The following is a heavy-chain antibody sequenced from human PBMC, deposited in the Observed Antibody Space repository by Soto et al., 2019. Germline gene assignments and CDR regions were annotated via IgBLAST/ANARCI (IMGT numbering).Heavy chain of an antibody. CDR3: ARHCGGDCYSAYFDY. D-gene: IGHD2-21*02. J-gene: IGHJ4*02. V-gene: IGHV4-39*01. CDR1: GGSISSSSYY. Sequence: SETLSLTCTVSGGSISSSSYYWGWIRQPPGKGLEWIGSIYYSGSTYYNPSLKSRVTISVDTSKNQFSLKLSSVTAADTAVYYCARHCGGDCYSAYFDYWGQGTLVT. CDR2: IYYSGST.